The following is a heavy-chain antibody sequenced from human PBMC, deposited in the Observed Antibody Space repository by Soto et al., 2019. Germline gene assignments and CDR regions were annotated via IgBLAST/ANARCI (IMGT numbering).Heavy chain of an antibody. V-gene: IGHV1-69*13. CDR1: GGTFSSYF. J-gene: IGHJ6*02. CDR3: ARETPSAAAAYYYYGLDV. Sequence: SVKVSCKVSGGTFSSYFINWVRQAPGQGLEWVGGIIPVFGAGSYAEKFQGRVTITADESTSTAYMELSRLRSDDTAVYYCARETPSAAAAYYYYGLDVWGQGTTVTVSS. CDR2: IIPVFGAG. D-gene: IGHD6-13*01.